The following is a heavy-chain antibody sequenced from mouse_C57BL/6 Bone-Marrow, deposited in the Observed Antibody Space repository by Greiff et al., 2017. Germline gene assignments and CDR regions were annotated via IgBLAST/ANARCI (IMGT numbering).Heavy chain of an antibody. D-gene: IGHD2-4*01. CDR3: AREEGDDSWYFDV. J-gene: IGHJ1*03. V-gene: IGHV1-63*01. Sequence: VKLQESGAELVRPGTSVKMSCKASGYTFTNYWIGWAKQRPGHGLEWIGDIYPGGGYTNYNEKFKGKATLTADKSSSTAYMQFSSLTSEDSAIYYCAREEGDDSWYFDVWGTGTTVTVSS. CDR2: IYPGGGYT. CDR1: GYTFTNYW.